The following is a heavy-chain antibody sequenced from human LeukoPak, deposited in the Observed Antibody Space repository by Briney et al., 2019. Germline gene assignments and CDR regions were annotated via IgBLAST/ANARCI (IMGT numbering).Heavy chain of an antibody. CDR2: IYYSGST. CDR1: GGSISSYY. CDR3: ARHESSGGSCYPNWFDP. J-gene: IGHJ5*02. V-gene: IGHV4-59*08. D-gene: IGHD2-15*01. Sequence: SETLSLTCTVSGGSISSYYWSWIRQPPGEGLEWIGYIYYSGSTNYNPSLKRRVTISVDTSKNQFSLKLSSVTAADTAVYYCARHESSGGSCYPNWFDPWGQGTLVTVSS.